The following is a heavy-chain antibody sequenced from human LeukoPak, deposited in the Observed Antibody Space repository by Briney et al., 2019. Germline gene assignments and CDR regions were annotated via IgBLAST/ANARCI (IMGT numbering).Heavy chain of an antibody. CDR3: ARDRWDAGMDV. D-gene: IGHD1-26*01. Sequence: GGSLRLSCAASGFTVSSNYMSWVRQAPGKGLEWVSVIYSGGSTYYADSVKGRFTISRDNSKNTLYLQMNSLRAEDTAVYYCARDRWDAGMDVWGQGTTVTVSS. CDR1: GFTVSSNY. V-gene: IGHV3-53*01. J-gene: IGHJ6*02. CDR2: IYSGGST.